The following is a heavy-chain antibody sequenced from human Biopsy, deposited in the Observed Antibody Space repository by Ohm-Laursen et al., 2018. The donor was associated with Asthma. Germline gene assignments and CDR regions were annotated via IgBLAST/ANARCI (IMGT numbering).Heavy chain of an antibody. CDR1: AYTFIGCH. J-gene: IGHJ3*01. D-gene: IGHD3-9*01. Sequence: ASVKVSCKASAYTFIGCHIHWMRQAPGQGLEWMGRINPNSGGTNYAQKFQGRVTITRDTSASTAYMELRSLRSEDTATYYCARTYYDFLTGQVKDVFGAWGQGTMVTVSS. CDR3: ARTYYDFLTGQVKDVFGA. CDR2: INPNSGGT. V-gene: IGHV1-2*06.